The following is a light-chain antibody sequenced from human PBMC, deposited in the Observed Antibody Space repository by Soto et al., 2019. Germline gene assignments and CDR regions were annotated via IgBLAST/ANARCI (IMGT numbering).Light chain of an antibody. V-gene: IGLV1-40*01. CDR2: GNS. CDR1: SSNIGAGYD. Sequence: QSVLTQPPSVSGAPGQRVTISCTGSSSNIGAGYDVHWYQQLPGTAPKLLIYGNSNRPSGVPDRFSGSKSGTSASLAITGRQAEDEADYYCQSYDSSLSGREVGGGTKLTAL. CDR3: QSYDSSLSGRE. J-gene: IGLJ2*01.